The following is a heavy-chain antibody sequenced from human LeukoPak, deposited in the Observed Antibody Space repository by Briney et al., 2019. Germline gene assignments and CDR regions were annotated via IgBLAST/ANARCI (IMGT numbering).Heavy chain of an antibody. J-gene: IGHJ3*02. CDR3: ARELGGIDAFDI. V-gene: IGHV4-34*01. Sequence: SETLPLTCAVYGGSFSGYYWSWIRQPPGKGLEWIGEINHSGSTNYNPSLKSRVTISVDTSKNQFSLKLSSVTAADTAVYYCARELGGIDAFDIWGQGTMVTVSS. CDR2: INHSGST. D-gene: IGHD1-26*01. CDR1: GGSFSGYY.